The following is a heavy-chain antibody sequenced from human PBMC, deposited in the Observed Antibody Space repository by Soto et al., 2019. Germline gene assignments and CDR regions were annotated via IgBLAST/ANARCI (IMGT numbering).Heavy chain of an antibody. CDR2: IYSGGST. V-gene: IGHV3-53*01. D-gene: IGHD2-15*01. CDR1: GFTVSSNY. Sequence: PGGSLRLSCAAYGFTVSSNYMSWVRLAPGKGLEWVSVIYSGGSTYYADSVKGRFIISRDNSKSTLSLRLNGLRAEDTAVYYCAIDRMNHHPASHPFDIPDQATIVTLS. CDR3: AIDRMNHHPASHPFDI. J-gene: IGHJ3*02.